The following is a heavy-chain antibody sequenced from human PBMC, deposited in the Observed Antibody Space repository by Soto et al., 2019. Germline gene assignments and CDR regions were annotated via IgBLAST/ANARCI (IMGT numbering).Heavy chain of an antibody. J-gene: IGHJ5*02. CDR2: IYYSGST. D-gene: IGHD2-21*01. Sequence: PSETLSLTCTVSGGSISSGDYYWSWIRQPPGKGLEWIGYIYYSGSTYYNPSLKSRVTISVDTSKNQFSLKLSSVTAADTAVYYCDRAGLPLWKWFDPWGQGTLVTVSS. CDR1: GGSISSGDYY. V-gene: IGHV4-30-4*01. CDR3: DRAGLPLWKWFDP.